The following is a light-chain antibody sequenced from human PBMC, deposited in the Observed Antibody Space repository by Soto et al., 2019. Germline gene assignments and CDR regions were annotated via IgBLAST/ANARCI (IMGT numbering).Light chain of an antibody. J-gene: IGKJ1*01. CDR2: GAS. CDR3: QQYNSYSWT. CDR1: QSVSSN. V-gene: IGKV3-15*01. Sequence: EIVMTQSPATLSVSPGERATLSCRASQSVSSNLAWYQQKPGQAPRLLIYGASTRATGITARFSGSGSGTEFTLTISSLQPDDFATYYCQQYNSYSWTFGQGTTGDIK.